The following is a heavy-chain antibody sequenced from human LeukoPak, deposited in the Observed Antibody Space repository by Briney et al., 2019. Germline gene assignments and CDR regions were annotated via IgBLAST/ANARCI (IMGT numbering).Heavy chain of an antibody. J-gene: IGHJ6*03. CDR1: GFTFSDYY. CDR3: ARGVRGVIISARKKYYYYMDV. CDR2: ISSSGSTI. V-gene: IGHV3-11*01. Sequence: PGGSLRLSCAASGFTFSDYYMSWIGQAPGKGLEWVSNISSSGSTIYYADSVKGRFTISRDNAKNSLYLQMNSLRAEDTAVYYCARGVRGVIISARKKYYYYMDVWGKGTTVTISS. D-gene: IGHD3-10*02.